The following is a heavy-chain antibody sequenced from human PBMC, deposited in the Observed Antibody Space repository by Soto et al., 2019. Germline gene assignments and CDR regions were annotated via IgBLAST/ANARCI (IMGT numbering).Heavy chain of an antibody. CDR2: ISGSGGST. CDR1: GFTFSSYS. V-gene: IGHV3-23*01. J-gene: IGHJ3*02. D-gene: IGHD2-2*01. Sequence: PRGSLRLSFAASGFTFSSYSMSWVRQAPGKGLEWVSAISGSGGSTYYADSVKGRFTISRDNSKNTLYLQMNSLRAEDTAVYYCAKDSDIVVVPAAISHAFDIWGQGTMVTVSS. CDR3: AKDSDIVVVPAAISHAFDI.